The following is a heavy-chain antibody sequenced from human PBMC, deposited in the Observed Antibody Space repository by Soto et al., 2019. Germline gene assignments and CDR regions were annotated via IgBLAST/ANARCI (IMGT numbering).Heavy chain of an antibody. CDR1: GYTFTGYY. J-gene: IGHJ6*03. Sequence: ASVKVSCKASGYTFTGYYMHWVRQAPGQGLEWMGWINPNSGGTNYAQKFQGWVTMTRDTSISTAYMELSRLRSDDTAVYYCARDGLAAADTLGYYYYMDVWGKGTTVTVS. CDR2: INPNSGGT. D-gene: IGHD6-13*01. CDR3: ARDGLAAADTLGYYYYMDV. V-gene: IGHV1-2*04.